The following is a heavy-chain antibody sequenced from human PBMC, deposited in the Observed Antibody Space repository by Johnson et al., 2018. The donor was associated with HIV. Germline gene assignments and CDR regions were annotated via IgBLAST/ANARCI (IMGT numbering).Heavy chain of an antibody. CDR2: IYSGGTT. D-gene: IGHD3-16*01. CDR3: AKVGDSPDAFDI. V-gene: IGHV3-53*01. Sequence: VQLVESGGGLVQPGGSLRLSCAASGFTVSSNYMSWVRQAPGKGLEWVSVIYSGGTTYYADSVKGRFTISRDNSKNTLYLHMNSLRAEDTAVYYCAKVGDSPDAFDIWGQGTMVTVSS. CDR1: GFTVSSNY. J-gene: IGHJ3*02.